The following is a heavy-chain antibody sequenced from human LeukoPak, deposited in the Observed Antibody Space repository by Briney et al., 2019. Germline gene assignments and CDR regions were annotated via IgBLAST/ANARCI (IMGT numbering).Heavy chain of an antibody. D-gene: IGHD3-10*01. V-gene: IGHV3-23*01. Sequence: GGSLRLSCAASGFTFTDYAMNWVRQAPGKGLEWVSVISGSGGSTNYADSVKGRFTISRDNSKNTLYLQMNSLRAEDTAVYYCAKGRMVRGVILGIDYWGQGTLVTVSS. J-gene: IGHJ4*02. CDR2: ISGSGGST. CDR1: GFTFTDYA. CDR3: AKGRMVRGVILGIDY.